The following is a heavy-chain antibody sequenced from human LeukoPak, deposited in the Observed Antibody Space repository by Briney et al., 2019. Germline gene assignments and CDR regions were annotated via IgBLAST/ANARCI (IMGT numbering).Heavy chain of an antibody. CDR1: GYTFTGYY. CDR3: ARVGVEGYFDWLLNY. J-gene: IGHJ4*02. CDR2: INPNSGGT. V-gene: IGHV1-2*06. Sequence: ASVKVSCKASGYTFTGYYMHWVRQAPGQGLEWMGRINPNSGGTNYAQKFQGRVTMTRDTSISTAYMELSRLRSDDTAVYYCARVGVEGYFDWLLNYWGQGTLVTVSS. D-gene: IGHD3-9*01.